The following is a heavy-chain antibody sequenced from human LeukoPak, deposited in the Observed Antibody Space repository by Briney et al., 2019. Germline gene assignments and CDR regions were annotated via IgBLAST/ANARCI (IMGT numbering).Heavy chain of an antibody. J-gene: IGHJ4*02. D-gene: IGHD2-21*01. CDR2: INTRGET. CDR1: GVSMSAYQ. Sequence: SETLSLTCTVSGVSMSAYQWSWVRQSPEKGLEGIGCINTRGETSDNPSLGSLVTTSVDTSKSQLSLRLKSVTAADTAVYYCATSNDAKIAPFDHWGQGAPVTVSS. V-gene: IGHV4-4*08. CDR3: ATSNDAKIAPFDH.